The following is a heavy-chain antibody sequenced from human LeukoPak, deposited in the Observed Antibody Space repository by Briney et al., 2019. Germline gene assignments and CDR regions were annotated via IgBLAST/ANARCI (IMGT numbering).Heavy chain of an antibody. CDR2: IYTSGST. CDR3: ARVMNDFWSGRGAFDI. V-gene: IGHV4-4*09. CDR1: GGSISSYY. J-gene: IGHJ3*02. D-gene: IGHD3-3*01. Sequence: SETLSLTCTVSGGSISSYYWSWIRQPPGKGLEWMGYIYTSGSTNYNPSLESRVTILVDTSKNQFSLKLSSVTAADTAVYYCARVMNDFWSGRGAFDIWGQGTMVTVSS.